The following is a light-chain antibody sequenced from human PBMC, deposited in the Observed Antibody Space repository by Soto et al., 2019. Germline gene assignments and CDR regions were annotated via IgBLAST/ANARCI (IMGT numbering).Light chain of an antibody. CDR2: AAS. Sequence: EIVMTQSPATLSVSPGERATLSCRASQSVSSKLAWYQQKPGQSPRILLYAASTMGTGITAMFRGSASGTEFTLSISSLQSEDFAVIHCQHYNNWYTFGQGTKLEIK. V-gene: IGKV3-15*01. J-gene: IGKJ2*01. CDR1: QSVSSK. CDR3: QHYNNWYT.